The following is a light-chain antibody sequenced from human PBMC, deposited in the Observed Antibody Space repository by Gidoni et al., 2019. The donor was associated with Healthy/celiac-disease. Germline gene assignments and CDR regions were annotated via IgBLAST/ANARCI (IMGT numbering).Light chain of an antibody. J-gene: IGLJ1*01. CDR3: SSYTSSSTPYV. Sequence: QSALTQPASVSGSPGQSITISCTGTSSDVGGYNYVSWYQQHPGKAPKLMMYEVSNRPSGVSTRFSGSKSGNTASLTLSGLQAEDEADYYCSSYTSSSTPYVFGTGTKVTVL. CDR2: EVS. CDR1: SSDVGGYNY. V-gene: IGLV2-14*01.